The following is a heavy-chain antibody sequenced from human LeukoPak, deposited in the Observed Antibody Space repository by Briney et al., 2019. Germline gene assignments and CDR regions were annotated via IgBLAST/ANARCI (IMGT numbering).Heavy chain of an antibody. V-gene: IGHV1-46*01. CDR2: INPSGGST. Sequence: GASVKVSCKASGYTFTSYYTHWVRQAPGQGLEWMGIINPSGGSTSYAQKFQGRVTMTRDTSTSTVYMELSSLRSEDTAVYYCARERRVVRGVNWFDPWGQGTLVTVSS. J-gene: IGHJ5*02. CDR1: GYTFTSYY. D-gene: IGHD3-10*01. CDR3: ARERRVVRGVNWFDP.